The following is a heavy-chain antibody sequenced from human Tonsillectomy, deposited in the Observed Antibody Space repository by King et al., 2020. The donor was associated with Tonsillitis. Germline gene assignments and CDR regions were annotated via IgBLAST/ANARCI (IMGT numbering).Heavy chain of an antibody. J-gene: IGHJ6*02. CDR1: GFTFSRYT. CDR3: ARDEYCSGGSCTYYGMDV. V-gene: IGHV3-48*01. CDR2: ISSSNSDI. Sequence: VQLVESGGGLVQPGGSLRLSCAASGFTFSRYTMNWVRQAPGKGLEWVSYISSSNSDIYYADSVKGRFTISRDNAKNSLYLQMTSLRAEDTAEYYCARDEYCSGGSCTYYGMDVWGQGTTVTVSS. D-gene: IGHD2-15*01.